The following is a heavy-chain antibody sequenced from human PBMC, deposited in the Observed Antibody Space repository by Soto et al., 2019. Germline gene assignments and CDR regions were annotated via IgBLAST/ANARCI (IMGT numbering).Heavy chain of an antibody. CDR2: IKSKTDGGTS. J-gene: IGHJ4*02. CDR3: TTDIPLTVRIDY. D-gene: IGHD4-4*01. CDR1: GFTFINAW. Sequence: SLRLSCAASGFTFINAWMNWVRQAPGKGLEWVGRIKSKTDGGTSDYAAPVKGRFTISRDDSRNTLYLQMNSLKTEDTAVYYCTTDIPLTVRIDYWGQGTLVTVSS. V-gene: IGHV3-15*07.